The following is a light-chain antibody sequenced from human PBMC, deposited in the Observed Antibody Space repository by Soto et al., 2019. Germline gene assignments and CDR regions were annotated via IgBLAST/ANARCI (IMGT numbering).Light chain of an antibody. CDR1: QSIDSW. V-gene: IGKV1-5*03. CDR2: KAS. J-gene: IGKJ1*01. Sequence: DIQMTQSPSTLSASVGDRVTITCRASQSIDSWLAWYQQKPGKAPKLLIYKASSLKSGVPSRFSGSGSGTEFTLTISSLQPDDFATYYCQQYNSYSRTFGQGTRWIS. CDR3: QQYNSYSRT.